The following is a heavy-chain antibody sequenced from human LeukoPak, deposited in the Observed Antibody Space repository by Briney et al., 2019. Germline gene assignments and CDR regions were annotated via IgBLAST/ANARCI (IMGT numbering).Heavy chain of an antibody. V-gene: IGHV3-66*01. Sequence: GGSLRLSCTASGFIVTNNCINWVRQAPGKGLEWVSLVYSGGSTYYADSVKGRFTISRDNSKNMVYLQMNSLRAEDTAMYYCARDPPAVLIDTYGWGQGTLVTVSS. D-gene: IGHD2-8*01. J-gene: IGHJ4*02. CDR3: ARDPPAVLIDTYG. CDR1: GFIVTNNC. CDR2: VYSGGST.